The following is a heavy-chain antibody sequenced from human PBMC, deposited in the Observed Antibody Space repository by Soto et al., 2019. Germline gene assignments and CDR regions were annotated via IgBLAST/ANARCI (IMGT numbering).Heavy chain of an antibody. CDR1: GGSISSSSYY. CDR2: IYYSGST. V-gene: IGHV4-39*01. Sequence: SETLSLTCTVSGGSISSSSYYWGWIRQPPGKGLEWIGSIYYSGSTYYNPSLKSRVTISVDTSKNQFSLKLSSVTAADTAVYYCARRYSSGSYRRFYYYYGMDVWGQGTTVTVSS. D-gene: IGHD3-10*01. J-gene: IGHJ6*02. CDR3: ARRYSSGSYRRFYYYYGMDV.